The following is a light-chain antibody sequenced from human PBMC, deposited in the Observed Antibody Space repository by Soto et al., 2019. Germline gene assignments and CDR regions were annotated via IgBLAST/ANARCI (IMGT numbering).Light chain of an antibody. V-gene: IGKV3-15*01. CDR1: QSVSSN. CDR2: GAS. J-gene: IGKJ1*01. Sequence: EIVMTQSPATLSVSPGERATLSCRASQSVSSNLAWYQQKPGQAPRLIIYGASTRATGIPATFSGSESGTEFTLTISSLQSEDFAVYYCQRYNNWPRTVGQGTKVEIK. CDR3: QRYNNWPRT.